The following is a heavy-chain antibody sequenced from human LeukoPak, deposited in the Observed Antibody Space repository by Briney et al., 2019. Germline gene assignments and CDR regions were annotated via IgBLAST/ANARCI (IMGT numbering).Heavy chain of an antibody. Sequence: GESLKISCKGSGYSFTSYWIGWVRQMPGKGLEWMGIIYPGDSDTRYSPSFQGQVTISADKSISTAYLQWSSLKASDTAMYYCARLADISIYRPPFDYWGQGTLVTVSS. CDR1: GYSFTSYW. CDR3: ARLADISIYRPPFDY. V-gene: IGHV5-51*01. D-gene: IGHD3-9*01. J-gene: IGHJ4*02. CDR2: IYPGDSDT.